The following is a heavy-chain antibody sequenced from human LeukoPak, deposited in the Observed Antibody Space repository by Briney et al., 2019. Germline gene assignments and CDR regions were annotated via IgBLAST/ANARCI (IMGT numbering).Heavy chain of an antibody. CDR2: ISNDGSKK. CDR3: VRERNNFWSGHHSIFDS. V-gene: IGHV3-30*03. CDR1: GFTFSSYG. Sequence: GGSLRLSCAASGFTFSSYGMHWVRQAPGKGLDWVAVISNDGSKKYYADSVKGRFTISRDNSKNTLSLQVSSLRAEDTAVYYCVRERNNFWSGHHSIFDSWGQGTLVTVSS. D-gene: IGHD3-3*01. J-gene: IGHJ4*02.